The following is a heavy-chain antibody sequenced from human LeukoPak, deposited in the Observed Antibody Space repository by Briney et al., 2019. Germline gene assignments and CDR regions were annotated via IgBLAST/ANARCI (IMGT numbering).Heavy chain of an antibody. CDR1: GFTFSSYA. J-gene: IGHJ4*02. D-gene: IGHD6-13*01. Sequence: GGSLRLSCAASGFTFSSYAMSWVRQAPGKGLEWVSAISGSGGSTYYADSVKGRFTISRDNSKSTLYLQMNSLRAEDTAVYYCAKDSGSSWYAVWDYWGQGTLVTVSS. CDR2: ISGSGGST. V-gene: IGHV3-23*01. CDR3: AKDSGSSWYAVWDY.